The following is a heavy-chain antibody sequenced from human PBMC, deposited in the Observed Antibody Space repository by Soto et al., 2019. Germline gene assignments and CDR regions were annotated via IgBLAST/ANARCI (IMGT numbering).Heavy chain of an antibody. CDR2: IYYTGST. J-gene: IGHJ4*02. CDR3: ARVSNDYSGNGAFDF. CDR1: GGSISNYY. D-gene: IGHD4-4*01. V-gene: IGHV4-59*01. Sequence: SATLSLTCTVSGGSISNYYWIWIRQPPGKGLEWIGFIYYTGSTYYNPSLNSRVTISVDTSKNQFSLKLSSVTAADTAVYYCARVSNDYSGNGAFDFWGQGTLVTVSS.